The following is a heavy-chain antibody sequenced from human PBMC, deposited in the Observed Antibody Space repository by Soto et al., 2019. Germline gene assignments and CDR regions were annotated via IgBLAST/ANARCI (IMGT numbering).Heavy chain of an antibody. CDR1: GGSISIGGYS. Sequence: SDTLSLTCAVSGGSISIGGYSWSWIRQPPGKGLEWIGYIYHSGSTYYNPSLKSRVTISVGRSKNQFSLKLSSVTAADTAVYYCAAGGGLPRYYWGQGTLVTVSS. CDR3: AAGGGLPRYY. V-gene: IGHV4-30-2*01. CDR2: IYHSGST. J-gene: IGHJ4*02. D-gene: IGHD5-12*01.